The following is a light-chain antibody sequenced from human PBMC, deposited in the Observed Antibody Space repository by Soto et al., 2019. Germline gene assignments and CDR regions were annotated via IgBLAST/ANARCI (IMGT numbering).Light chain of an antibody. V-gene: IGKV3-15*01. CDR1: QSVSSN. J-gene: IGKJ1*01. CDR2: GAY. Sequence: EIVRTQSPATMSVSPGERYTRSRLASQSVSSNLAWYQQKPGQANRLLIYGAYTRATGITARFSGSGSGTEFTLTISSLQSEDFAVYYCQQYNNWPRTFGQGTKVDIK. CDR3: QQYNNWPRT.